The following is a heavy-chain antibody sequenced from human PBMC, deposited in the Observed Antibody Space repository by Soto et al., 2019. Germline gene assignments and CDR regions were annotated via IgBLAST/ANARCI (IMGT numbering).Heavy chain of an antibody. CDR3: ARAGYYYFYGMDV. CDR1: GYTFTSYY. Sequence: QVQLVQSGAEVKKPGASVKVSCKASGYTFTSYYMHWVRQAPGQGLEWMGIINPSGGSTSYAQKVQGRVXXTXDXFTSTVYMELSSLRSEDTAVYYCARAGYYYFYGMDVWGQGTTVTVSS. D-gene: IGHD6-13*01. J-gene: IGHJ6*02. CDR2: INPSGGST. V-gene: IGHV1-46*03.